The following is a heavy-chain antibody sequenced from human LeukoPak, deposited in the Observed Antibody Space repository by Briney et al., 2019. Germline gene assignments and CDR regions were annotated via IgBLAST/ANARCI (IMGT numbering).Heavy chain of an antibody. CDR2: INSDGSST. CDR3: ASLRLGELSFWFDP. V-gene: IGHV3-74*01. D-gene: IGHD3-16*02. J-gene: IGHJ5*02. CDR1: GFTFSSYW. Sequence: GGSLRLSCAASGFTFSSYWMHWVRQAPGKGLVWVSRINSDGSSTSYADSVKGRFTISRDNSKNTLYLQMNSLRAEDTAVYYCASLRLGELSFWFDPWGQGTLVTVSS.